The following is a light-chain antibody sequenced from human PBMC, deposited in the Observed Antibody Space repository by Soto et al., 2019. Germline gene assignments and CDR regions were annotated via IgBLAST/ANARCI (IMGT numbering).Light chain of an antibody. CDR1: QSVSSY. Sequence: EIVLTQSPATLSLSPGERATLSCRASQSVSSYLAWYQQKPGQAPRLLIYDASNRATGIPARFSGSGSGTDFTLTIISLEHADVAVYYCQQRSNWPPVTFGQGTRLEIK. CDR3: QQRSNWPPVT. J-gene: IGKJ5*01. V-gene: IGKV3-11*01. CDR2: DAS.